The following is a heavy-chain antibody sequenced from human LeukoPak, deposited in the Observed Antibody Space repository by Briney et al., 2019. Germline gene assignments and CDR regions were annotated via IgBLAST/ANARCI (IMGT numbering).Heavy chain of an antibody. CDR1: GFTFDGYA. J-gene: IGHJ4*02. CDR3: ANPRFDY. Sequence: GGSLRLSCAASGFTFDGYAMHWVRQAPGKGLEWVSGISWNSGSIGYADSVKGRFTISRDNAKNSLYLQMNSLRAEDTALYYCANPRFDYWGQGTLVTVSS. CDR2: ISWNSGSI. V-gene: IGHV3-9*01.